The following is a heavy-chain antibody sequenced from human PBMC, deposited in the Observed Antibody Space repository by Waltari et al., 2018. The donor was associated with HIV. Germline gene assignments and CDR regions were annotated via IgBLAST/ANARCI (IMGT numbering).Heavy chain of an antibody. CDR3: ARGDSSGTAFDI. Sequence: EVQLVESGGGLVQPGGSLRLSCAASGFTFSSYEMNWVRQAPGKGLECVSYISSSGSTIDYADSVKGRFTISRDNAKNSLYLQMNSLRAEDTAVYYCARGDSSGTAFDIWGQGTMVTVSS. CDR1: GFTFSSYE. V-gene: IGHV3-48*03. D-gene: IGHD3-22*01. J-gene: IGHJ3*02. CDR2: ISSSGSTI.